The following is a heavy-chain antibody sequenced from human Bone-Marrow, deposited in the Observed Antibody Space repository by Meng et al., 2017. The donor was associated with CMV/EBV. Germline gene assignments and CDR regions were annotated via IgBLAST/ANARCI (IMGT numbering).Heavy chain of an antibody. D-gene: IGHD6-13*01. CDR2: TYHYGSI. CDR3: ARRYHSNRAAGGMDV. Sequence: SETLSLTCTVSGYSISSGYYWSWVRQPPGKGLEGIATTYHYGSIYYNPSLTSRVAISVDTSKNEIYLDLSSVTAADTAVYYCARRYHSNRAAGGMDVWGQGTTVTVSS. V-gene: IGHV4-38-2*02. J-gene: IGHJ6*02. CDR1: GYSISSGYY.